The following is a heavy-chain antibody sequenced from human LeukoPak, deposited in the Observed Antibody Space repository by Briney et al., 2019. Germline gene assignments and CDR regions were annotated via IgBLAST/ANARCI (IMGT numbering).Heavy chain of an antibody. CDR1: GGSFSGYY. Sequence: PSETLSLTCAVYGGSFSGYYWSWIRQPPGKGLEWIGEINHSGSTNYNPSLKSRVTISVDTSKNQFSLKLSSVTAAGTAVYYCARGGVVVVVAATPFNWFDPWGQGTLVTVSS. V-gene: IGHV4-34*01. J-gene: IGHJ5*02. D-gene: IGHD2-15*01. CDR3: ARGGVVVVVAATPFNWFDP. CDR2: INHSGST.